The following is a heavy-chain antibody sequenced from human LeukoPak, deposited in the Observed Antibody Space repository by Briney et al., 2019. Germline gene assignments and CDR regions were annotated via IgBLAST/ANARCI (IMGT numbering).Heavy chain of an antibody. J-gene: IGHJ4*02. CDR3: ARGTGTTSN. CDR1: GGSFSGYH. V-gene: IGHV4-34*01. Sequence: PSETLSLTCAVYGGSFSGYHWSWIRQPPGKGLEWIGEINHSGSTNYNPSLKSRVTISVDTSKNQFSLKLSSVTAADTAVYYCARGTGTTSNWGQGTLVTVSS. D-gene: IGHD1-7*01. CDR2: INHSGST.